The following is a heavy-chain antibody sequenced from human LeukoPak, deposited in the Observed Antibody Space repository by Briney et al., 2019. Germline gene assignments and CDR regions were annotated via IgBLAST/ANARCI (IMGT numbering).Heavy chain of an antibody. J-gene: IGHJ4*01. CDR2: IYYTGNN. V-gene: IGHV4-59*01. D-gene: IGHD2-15*01. Sequence: SETLSLTCTVSGGSISSYYWSWIRQPPGKGLEWIGYIYYTGNNNYNPSLKSRVTISVDTSKNQFSLKLSSVTAADTAVYYCARGGWRIDDWGQGTLVTVSS. CDR3: ARGGWRIDD. CDR1: GGSISSYY.